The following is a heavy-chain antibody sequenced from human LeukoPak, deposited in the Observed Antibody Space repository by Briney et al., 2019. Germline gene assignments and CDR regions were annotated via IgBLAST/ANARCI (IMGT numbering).Heavy chain of an antibody. J-gene: IGHJ6*03. CDR3: ARGAWELLNYYYMDV. CDR1: GGTFSSYA. Sequence: ASVKVSCKASGGTFSSYAISWVRQAPGQGLEWMGGIIPIFGTANYAQKFQGRVTITTDESTSTAYMELSSLRSEDTAVYYCARGAWELLNYYYMDVWGKGTTVTVSS. V-gene: IGHV1-69*05. CDR2: IIPIFGTA. D-gene: IGHD1-26*01.